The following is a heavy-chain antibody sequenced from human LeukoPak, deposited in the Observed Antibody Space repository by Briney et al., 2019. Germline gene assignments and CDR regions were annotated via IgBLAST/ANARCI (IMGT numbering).Heavy chain of an antibody. J-gene: IGHJ4*02. Sequence: PGGSLRFSCASSGFTFDNYDMHWVRQAPGKGLEWLAVIWYGGSSQYYADSVKARFTISRDHPKNTLYLQKNSLRAEDTAVYYWARDYTGSSEFDYWGQGALVTVSS. CDR1: GFTFDNYD. CDR3: ARDYTGSSEFDY. V-gene: IGHV3-33*08. CDR2: IWYGGSSQ. D-gene: IGHD1-26*01.